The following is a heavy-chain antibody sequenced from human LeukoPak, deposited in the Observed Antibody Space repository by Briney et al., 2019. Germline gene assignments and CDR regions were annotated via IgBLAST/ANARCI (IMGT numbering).Heavy chain of an antibody. CDR1: GYTFTNYG. D-gene: IGHD2-15*01. V-gene: IGHV1-18*01. J-gene: IGHJ1*01. CDR2: ISAYNGNT. CDR3: ARDSADCSGGSCYSAEYFQH. Sequence: GASVKVSCKASGYTFTNYGISWVRQAPGQGLEWMGRISAYNGNTNYAQKVQGRVTLTTDTSTSTAYMELRSLRPDDTAVYYCARDSADCSGGSCYSAEYFQHWGQGTLVTVSS.